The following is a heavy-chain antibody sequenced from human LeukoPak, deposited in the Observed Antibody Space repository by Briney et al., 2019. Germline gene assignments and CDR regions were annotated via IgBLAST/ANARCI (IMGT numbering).Heavy chain of an antibody. Sequence: GGSLRLSCAASGFTFSSYGMHWVRQAPAKGLEGVAVISYDGSNKYYADSVKGRFTISRDNSKNTLYLQMNSLRAEDMAVYYCAKDMYYGAGTPMQYGMDVWGQGTTVTVSS. V-gene: IGHV3-30*18. CDR1: GFTFSSYG. CDR3: AKDMYYGAGTPMQYGMDV. D-gene: IGHD3-10*01. J-gene: IGHJ6*02. CDR2: ISYDGSNK.